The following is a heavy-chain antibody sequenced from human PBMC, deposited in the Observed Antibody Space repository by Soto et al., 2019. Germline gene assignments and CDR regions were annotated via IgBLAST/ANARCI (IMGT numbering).Heavy chain of an antibody. Sequence: EVQLVKSGGGLVQPGGSLRLSCAASGFTFSSYWMSWVRQAPGKGLEWVANIKQDGSEKYYVDSVKGRFTISRDNAKNSLYLQMNSLRAEDTAVYYCASLDGYNAHYGMDVWGQGTTVTVSS. CDR2: IKQDGSEK. CDR1: GFTFSSYW. V-gene: IGHV3-7*03. J-gene: IGHJ6*02. CDR3: ASLDGYNAHYGMDV. D-gene: IGHD5-12*01.